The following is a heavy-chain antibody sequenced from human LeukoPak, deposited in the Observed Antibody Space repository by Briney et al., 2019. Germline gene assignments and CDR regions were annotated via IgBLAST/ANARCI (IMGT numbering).Heavy chain of an antibody. J-gene: IGHJ4*02. CDR2: ISAYNGNT. CDR1: GYTFTSYG. D-gene: IGHD3-10*02. V-gene: IGHV1-18*01. Sequence: ASVKVSCKASGYTFTSYGISWVRQAPGQGLEWMGWISAYNGNTNHAQKLQGRVTMTTDTSTSTAYMELRSLRSDDTAVYYCARDGIYVPSGYFDYWGQGTLVTVSS. CDR3: ARDGIYVPSGYFDY.